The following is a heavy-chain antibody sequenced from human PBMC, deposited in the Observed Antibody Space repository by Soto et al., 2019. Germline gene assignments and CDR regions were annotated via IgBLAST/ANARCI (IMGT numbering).Heavy chain of an antibody. CDR1: GGSISRYY. V-gene: IGHV4-59*01. CDR3: ARDLWGYCGTDCYPLDV. CDR2: MYNTGST. Sequence: QVQLQESGPGLVKPSETLSLTCTVSGGSISRYYWSWIRQPPGKGLEWIGYMYNTGSTVYNPPFKRRVTISVDTSKNQFSLKLNSVTAAATAVYYCARDLWGYCGTDCYPLDVWGQGTTVTVSS. J-gene: IGHJ6*02. D-gene: IGHD2-21*02.